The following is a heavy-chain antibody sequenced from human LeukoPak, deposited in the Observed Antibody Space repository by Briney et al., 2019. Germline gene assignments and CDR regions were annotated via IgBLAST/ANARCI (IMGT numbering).Heavy chain of an antibody. CDR3: ARGAGYSSGWYDY. J-gene: IGHJ4*02. CDR1: GGSFSGYY. D-gene: IGHD6-19*01. V-gene: IGHV4-34*01. Sequence: SETLSLTCAVYGGSFSGYYWSWIRQPPGKGLEWIGEINHSGSTNYNPSLKSRVTISVDTSKNQLSLKLSSVTAADTAVYYCARGAGYSSGWYDYWGQGTLVTVSS. CDR2: INHSGST.